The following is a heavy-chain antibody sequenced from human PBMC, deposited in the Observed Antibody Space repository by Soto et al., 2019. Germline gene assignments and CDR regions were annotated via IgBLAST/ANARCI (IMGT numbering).Heavy chain of an antibody. Sequence: SVKVSCKASGYNFTSNGISWVRQAPGQGLEWMGGSIANFGTANYAQKFQGRVTITADESTSTAYMELSSLRSEDTAVYYCARQNYDYVWGSYRPDGPFGYWGQGTLVTVSS. CDR2: SIANFGTA. V-gene: IGHV1-69*13. CDR1: GYNFTSNG. J-gene: IGHJ4*02. D-gene: IGHD3-16*02. CDR3: ARQNYDYVWGSYRPDGPFGY.